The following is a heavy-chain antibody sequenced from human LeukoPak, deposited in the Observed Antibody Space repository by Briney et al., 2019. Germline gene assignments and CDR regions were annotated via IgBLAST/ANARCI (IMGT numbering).Heavy chain of an antibody. CDR2: ISSSSTYI. Sequence: GGSLRLSCAASGFTFSDYSMNWVRQAPGKGLEWVSSISSSSTYIYYADSVKGRFTISRDNAKNSLYLQMNSLRAEDTAVYYCAKDQVGITDYWGQGTLVTVSS. D-gene: IGHD3-22*01. V-gene: IGHV3-21*01. CDR1: GFTFSDYS. J-gene: IGHJ4*02. CDR3: AKDQVGITDY.